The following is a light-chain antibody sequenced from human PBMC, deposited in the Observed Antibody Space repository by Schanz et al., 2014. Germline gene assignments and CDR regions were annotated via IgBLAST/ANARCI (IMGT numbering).Light chain of an antibody. V-gene: IGLV1-40*01. CDR2: GNR. CDR3: ATWDGSFGV. Sequence: QSVLTQPPSVSGAPGQRATISCTGSGSNIGAGYAVHWYQQDPGAAPKILIYGNRNRPSGVPDRFSGYRSGTSASLVISGLRSEDEADYFCATWDGSFGVFGGGTKLTVL. J-gene: IGLJ3*02. CDR1: GSNIGAGYA.